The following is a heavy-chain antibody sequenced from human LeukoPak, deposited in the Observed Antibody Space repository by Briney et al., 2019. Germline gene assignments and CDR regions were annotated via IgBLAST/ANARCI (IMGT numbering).Heavy chain of an antibody. J-gene: IGHJ3*02. D-gene: IGHD3-22*01. CDR3: ASYYYDSSGYAKAFDI. Sequence: LVKPSETLSLTCTVSGGSISSYYWSWIRQPPGKGLEWIGYIYYSGSTNYNPSLKSRVTISVDTSKNQFSLKLISVTAADTALYYCASYYYDSSGYAKAFDIWGQGTMVTVSS. CDR1: GGSISSYY. CDR2: IYYSGST. V-gene: IGHV4-59*01.